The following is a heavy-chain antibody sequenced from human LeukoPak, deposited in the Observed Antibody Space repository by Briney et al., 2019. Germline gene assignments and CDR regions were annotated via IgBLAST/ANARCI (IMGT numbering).Heavy chain of an antibody. D-gene: IGHD3-3*01. CDR2: IYHSGST. J-gene: IGHJ4*02. V-gene: IGHV4-39*07. Sequence: SQTLSLSCAGSGGFIRRSRYYWGWIRQPPGKGLEWIGSIYHSGSTYYNPSLKSRVTISVDTSKNQFSLKLSSVTAADTAVYYCARAQPYDFWSGYFPAFGYWGQGTLVTVSS. CDR3: ARAQPYDFWSGYFPAFGY. CDR1: GGFIRRSRYY.